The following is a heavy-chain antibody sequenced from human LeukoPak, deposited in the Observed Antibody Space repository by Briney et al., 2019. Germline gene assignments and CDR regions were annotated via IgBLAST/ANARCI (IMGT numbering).Heavy chain of an antibody. CDR3: ARGFDSRFFDY. D-gene: IGHD3-22*01. V-gene: IGHV3-33*01. Sequence: GGSLRLSCAASGFTFSSYGMHWVRQAPGKGLGWVAVIWYDGSNKYYADSVKGRFTISRDNSKNTLYLQMNSLRAEDTAVYYCARGFDSRFFDYWGQGTLVTVSS. J-gene: IGHJ4*02. CDR2: IWYDGSNK. CDR1: GFTFSSYG.